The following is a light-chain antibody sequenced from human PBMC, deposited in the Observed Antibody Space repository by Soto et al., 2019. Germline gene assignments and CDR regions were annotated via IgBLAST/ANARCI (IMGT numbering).Light chain of an antibody. Sequence: QSVLTQPPSASGSPGQSVTISCTGTSSDVGRYNYVSWYQQHPGKAPKLMISEVNKRASGVPDRFSGSKSGNTASLTVSGLQAEDEADYSCSSYAGTPFVVGTGTKVTVL. J-gene: IGLJ1*01. CDR1: SSDVGRYNY. CDR3: SSYAGTPFV. CDR2: EVN. V-gene: IGLV2-8*01.